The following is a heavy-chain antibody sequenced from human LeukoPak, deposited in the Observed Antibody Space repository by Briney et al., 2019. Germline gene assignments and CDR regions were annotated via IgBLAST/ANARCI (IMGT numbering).Heavy chain of an antibody. CDR1: GGSFSGYY. CDR3: ARQGSCSNTNCNRWFDP. CDR2: IYHNGDT. J-gene: IGHJ5*02. D-gene: IGHD2-2*01. V-gene: IGHV4-34*01. Sequence: SETLSLTCAVYGGSFSGYYWSWLRQPPGEGLEWIASIYHNGDTYYNSSLKSRVTISVDTSKNQFSLKVSSVTAADTALYYCARQGSCSNTNCNRWFDPWGQGTLVTVSS.